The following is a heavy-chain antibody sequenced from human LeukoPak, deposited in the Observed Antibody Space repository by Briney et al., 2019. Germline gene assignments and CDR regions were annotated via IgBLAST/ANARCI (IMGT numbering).Heavy chain of an antibody. CDR3: ARFSTRFDSGCSDASCYVHF. V-gene: IGHV4-59*11. J-gene: IGHJ4*02. D-gene: IGHD2-2*01. CDR1: GGYISGHY. Sequence: SEPLSLPFPVSGGYISGHYWTWIRMPPGKGLELIGHIFSTGATHYNPSLLSRVTMSIDTSKNQFSLKLSSVNVADTAVYYCARFSTRFDSGCSDASCYVHFWGQGTQVTVSS. CDR2: IFSTGAT.